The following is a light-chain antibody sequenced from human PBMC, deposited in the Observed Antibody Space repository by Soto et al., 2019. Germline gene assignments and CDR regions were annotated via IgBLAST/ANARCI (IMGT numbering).Light chain of an antibody. CDR1: QSISSW. CDR2: DAS. CDR3: QQYNSFWP. Sequence: DIQMTQSPSTLSASVGDRVTITCRASQSISSWLAWYQQKPGKAPRLLIYDASYLERGVPSRFSGSGSGTEFTLTISDLQPFYLATYYRQQYNSFWPFGQGTKLEIK. V-gene: IGKV1-5*01. J-gene: IGKJ1*01.